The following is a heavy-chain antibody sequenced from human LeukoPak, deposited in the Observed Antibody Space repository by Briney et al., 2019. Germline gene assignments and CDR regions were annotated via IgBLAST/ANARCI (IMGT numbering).Heavy chain of an antibody. V-gene: IGHV4-38-2*02. Sequence: SETLSLTCTVSGSSIGSGSYWAWIRQLPGKRLEWIGNIYHSGTAYYNPSLKSRVTISVDKSKNQFSLQLTSVTAADTAVYFCARDYADHGTSIDYWGQGTLVTDSS. CDR3: ARDYADHGTSIDY. CDR1: GSSIGSGSY. D-gene: IGHD1-1*01. CDR2: IYHSGTA. J-gene: IGHJ4*02.